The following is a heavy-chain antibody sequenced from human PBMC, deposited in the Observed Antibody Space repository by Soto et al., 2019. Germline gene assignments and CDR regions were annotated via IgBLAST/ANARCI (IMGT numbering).Heavy chain of an antibody. J-gene: IGHJ4*02. CDR3: AIVNQNESQRRAY. Sequence: EVQLLESGGGLVQPGESLRLSCVVSGFIFRNYYMSWVRQAPGKGPEWVSGINENGANTYYADSVKGRVTISRDNSKDTLYLQMNSLRAEDTAVYYCAIVNQNESQRRAYWGQGTLVTVSS. D-gene: IGHD1-1*01. CDR2: INENGANT. CDR1: GFIFRNYY. V-gene: IGHV3-23*01.